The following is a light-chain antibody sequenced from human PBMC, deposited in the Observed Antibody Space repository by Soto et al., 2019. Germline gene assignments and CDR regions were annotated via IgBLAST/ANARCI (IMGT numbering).Light chain of an antibody. CDR3: HQSYTTPFT. Sequence: DIQMTQSPSSLSASVGDRVTITCRASQNIRTSLNWYQQKQGKAPKLLIYAASNLQRGVPSRISGGGSGTDFTLIISSLQPEDFATYYCHQSYTTPFTFGPGTKVDIK. CDR2: AAS. V-gene: IGKV1-39*01. CDR1: QNIRTS. J-gene: IGKJ3*01.